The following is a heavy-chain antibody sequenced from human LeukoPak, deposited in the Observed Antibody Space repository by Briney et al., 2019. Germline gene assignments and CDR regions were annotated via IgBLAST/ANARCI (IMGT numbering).Heavy chain of an antibody. D-gene: IGHD2-15*01. J-gene: IGHJ6*02. CDR2: ISGSGGST. CDR1: GFTFSSYA. Sequence: GGSLRLSCAASGFTFSSYAMSWVRQAPGKGLEWVSAISGSGGSTYYADSVKGRFTISRDNSKNTLYLQMNSLRAEDTAVYYCAKGEAAATLFVGRVYYYYYGMDVWGQGTTVTVSS. CDR3: AKGEAAATLFVGRVYYYYYGMDV. V-gene: IGHV3-23*01.